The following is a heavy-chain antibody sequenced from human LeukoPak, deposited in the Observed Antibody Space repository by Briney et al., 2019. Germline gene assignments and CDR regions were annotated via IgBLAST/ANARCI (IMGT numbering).Heavy chain of an antibody. J-gene: IGHJ3*02. CDR1: GGSISSGGYS. V-gene: IGHV4-30-2*01. CDR2: IYHSGST. D-gene: IGHD2-8*01. CDR3: ARGGYCTNGVCWDDAFDI. Sequence: PSETLSLTCAVSGGSISSGGYSWSWIRQPPGKGLEWIGYIYHSGSTYYNPSLKSRVTISVDRSKNQFSLKLSSVTAADTAVYYCARGGYCTNGVCWDDAFDIWGQGTMVTVSS.